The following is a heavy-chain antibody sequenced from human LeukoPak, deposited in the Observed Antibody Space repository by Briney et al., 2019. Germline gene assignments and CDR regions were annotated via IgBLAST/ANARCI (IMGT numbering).Heavy chain of an antibody. CDR3: ARANVDYGDYGDAFDI. CDR1: GYTFTGYY. V-gene: IGHV1-2*02. D-gene: IGHD4-17*01. Sequence: GASVKVSCKASGYTFTGYYIHWVRQAPGQGLEWMGWINPNSGGTNYAQKFQGRVTMTRDTSISTAYMELSRLRSDDTAVYYCARANVDYGDYGDAFDIWGQGTMVTVSS. CDR2: INPNSGGT. J-gene: IGHJ3*02.